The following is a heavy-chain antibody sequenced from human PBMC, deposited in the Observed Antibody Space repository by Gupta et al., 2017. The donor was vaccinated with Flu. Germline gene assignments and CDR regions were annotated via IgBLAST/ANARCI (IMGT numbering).Heavy chain of an antibody. CDR1: FSSYS. CDR3: ARDRIAADPGLDY. V-gene: IGHV3-21*01. J-gene: IGHJ4*02. D-gene: IGHD6-13*01. Sequence: FSSYSMNWVRQAPGKGLEWVSSISSSSSYIYYADSVKGRFTISRDNAKNSLYLQMNSLRAEDTAVYYCARDRIAADPGLDYWGQGTLVTVSS. CDR2: ISSSSSYI.